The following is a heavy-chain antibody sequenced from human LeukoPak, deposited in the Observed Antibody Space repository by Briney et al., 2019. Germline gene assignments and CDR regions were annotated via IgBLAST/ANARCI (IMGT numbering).Heavy chain of an antibody. CDR2: INWNGGST. CDR3: ARDTYYYDSSGPYMDV. Sequence: GGSLRLSCAASGFTFDDYGMSWVRQAPGKGLEWVSDINWNGGSTGYADSVKGRFTISRDSAKNSLYLQMNSLRAEDTALYYCARDTYYYDSSGPYMDVWGKGTTVTVSS. D-gene: IGHD3-22*01. V-gene: IGHV3-20*04. J-gene: IGHJ6*03. CDR1: GFTFDDYG.